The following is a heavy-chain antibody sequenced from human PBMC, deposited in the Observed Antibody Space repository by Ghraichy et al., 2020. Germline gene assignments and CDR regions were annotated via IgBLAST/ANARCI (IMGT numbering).Heavy chain of an antibody. CDR1: GFTFSSYS. J-gene: IGHJ4*02. CDR2: ISGSGGTR. CDR3: AKDQYNWNYYDY. D-gene: IGHD1-20*01. Sequence: LSLTCAASGFTFSSYSMTWVRQAPGRGLEWVSGISGSGGTRYYADSVKGRFTISRDNSKNTLYLQMNSLRAEDTALYYCAKDQYNWNYYDYWGQGALVTVSS. V-gene: IGHV3-23*01.